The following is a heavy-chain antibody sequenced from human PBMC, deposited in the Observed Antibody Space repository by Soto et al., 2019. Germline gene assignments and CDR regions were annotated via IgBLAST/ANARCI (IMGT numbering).Heavy chain of an antibody. Sequence: QVQLQESGPGLVKPSQTLSLTCTVSGGSISSGGYYWSWIRQHPGKGLEWIGYIYYSGSTYYNPSLKRRVTISADPSKNQFSLKLSSVTAADTAVYYCARRSIAAAGWWFDPWGQVTLVTVSS. CDR1: GGSISSGGYY. D-gene: IGHD6-13*01. V-gene: IGHV4-31*03. CDR2: IYYSGST. CDR3: ARRSIAAAGWWFDP. J-gene: IGHJ5*02.